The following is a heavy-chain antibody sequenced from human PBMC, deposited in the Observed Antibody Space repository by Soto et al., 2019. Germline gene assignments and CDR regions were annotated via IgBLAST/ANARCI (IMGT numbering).Heavy chain of an antibody. V-gene: IGHV1-8*01. CDR3: ARGHDYYGSGSYYGLGYGMDV. CDR1: GYTFTSYD. D-gene: IGHD3-10*01. CDR2: MNPNSGNT. Sequence: QVQLVQSGAEVKKPGASVKVSCKASGYTFTSYDINWVRQATGQGLEWMGWMNPNSGNTGYAQKFQRRVTMTRNTSIRTAYLELSSLRSEDTAVYYCARGHDYYGSGSYYGLGYGMDVWGRGTKVTVS. J-gene: IGHJ6*02.